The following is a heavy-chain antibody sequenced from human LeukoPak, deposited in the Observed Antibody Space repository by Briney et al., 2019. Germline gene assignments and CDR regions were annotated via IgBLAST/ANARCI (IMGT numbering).Heavy chain of an antibody. J-gene: IGHJ5*02. CDR1: GYSISSGYY. CDR2: IYYSGST. V-gene: IGHV4-38-2*02. CDR3: ARSRYSYGLGWFDP. Sequence: SETLSLTCTVSGYSISSGYYWGWIRQPPGKGLEWIGSIYYSGSTYYNPSLKSRVTISVDTSKNQFSLKLSSVTAADTAVYYCARSRYSYGLGWFDPWGQGTLVTVSS. D-gene: IGHD5-18*01.